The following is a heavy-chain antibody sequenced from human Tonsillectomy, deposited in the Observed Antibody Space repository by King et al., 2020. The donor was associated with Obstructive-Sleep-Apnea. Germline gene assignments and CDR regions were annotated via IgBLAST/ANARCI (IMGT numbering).Heavy chain of an antibody. D-gene: IGHD3-16*01. J-gene: IGHJ4*02. V-gene: IGHV3-48*01. Sequence: VQLVEYGGGLVQSGGSLRLSCASSGFSFSTYSMNWVRQAPGKGLEWVAYIGGTTKGIYYADSVKGRFTISREHAKNALFLHMSSLRAEDTAVYYGVGDGCIGGAREGYFDNWGQGTLVTVSS. CDR1: GFSFSTYS. CDR2: IGGTTKGI. CDR3: VGDGCIGGAREGYFDN.